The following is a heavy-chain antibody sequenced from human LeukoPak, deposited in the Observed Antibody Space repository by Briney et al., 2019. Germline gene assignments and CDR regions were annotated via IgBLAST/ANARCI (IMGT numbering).Heavy chain of an antibody. V-gene: IGHV4-59*01. CDR1: GGSISSYY. Sequence: SETLSLTCTVCGGSISSYYWSWLRQPPGKGLEWIGYIYYSGSTNHNPSLKSRVTISVDTSNNQFSLKLSSVTAADTAVYYCASSVSYDFWSGYPYYYYYMDVWGKGTTVTVSS. CDR2: IYYSGST. J-gene: IGHJ6*03. CDR3: ASSVSYDFWSGYPYYYYYMDV. D-gene: IGHD3-3*01.